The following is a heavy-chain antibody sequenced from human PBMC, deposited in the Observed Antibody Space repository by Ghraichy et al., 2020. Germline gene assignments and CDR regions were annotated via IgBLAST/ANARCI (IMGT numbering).Heavy chain of an antibody. Sequence: ASVKVSCKVSGYTLTELSMHWVRQAPGKGLEWMVGFDPEDGETIYAQKFQGRVTMTEDTSTDTAYMELSSLRSEDTAVYYCATDRGGPGAVAGNNWSYYFDYWGQGTLVTVSS. CDR2: FDPEDGET. CDR1: GYTLTELS. J-gene: IGHJ4*02. D-gene: IGHD6-19*01. CDR3: ATDRGGPGAVAGNNWSYYFDY. V-gene: IGHV1-24*01.